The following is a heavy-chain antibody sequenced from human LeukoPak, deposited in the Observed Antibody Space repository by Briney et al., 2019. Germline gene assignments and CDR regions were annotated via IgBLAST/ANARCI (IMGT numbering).Heavy chain of an antibody. CDR1: GFTFSTYS. V-gene: IGHV3-48*04. CDR3: ARGATYFDY. J-gene: IGHJ4*02. CDR2: ISTGGSTI. Sequence: GGSLRLSCAASGFTFSTYSMNWVRQALGKGLEWISYISTGGSTIYYADSVKGRFTISRDNAKNSLYLQMNSLRAEDTAVYYCARGATYFDYWGQGTLVTVSS. D-gene: IGHD1-26*01.